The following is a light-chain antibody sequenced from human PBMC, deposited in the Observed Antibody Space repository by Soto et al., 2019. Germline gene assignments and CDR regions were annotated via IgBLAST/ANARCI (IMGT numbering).Light chain of an antibody. CDR3: QQLDSYPRT. J-gene: IGKJ1*01. Sequence: DIQMTQSPSTLSASVRDRVTITGRASQSILTWLAWYQQKPGKAPKILIYDASNLQSGVPSRFSGSVSGTEFTLTISRLQPDDFATYYCQQLDSYPRTFGQGTKVDIK. CDR1: QSILTW. V-gene: IGKV1-5*01. CDR2: DAS.